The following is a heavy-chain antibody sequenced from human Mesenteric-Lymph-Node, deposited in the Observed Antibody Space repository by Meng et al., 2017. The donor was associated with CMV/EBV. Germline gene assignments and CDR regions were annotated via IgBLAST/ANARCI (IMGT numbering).Heavy chain of an antibody. CDR2: ISGNGVST. CDR3: ARGMGGPGSDTFDL. CDR1: GFHFNNFA. D-gene: IGHD1-26*01. J-gene: IGHJ3*01. V-gene: IGHV3-64*02. Sequence: GGSLRLSCAASGFHFNNFALHWVRQAPGKGLEYVSVISGNGVSTYYADSVKGRFTISRDNSKNTLYLQAGSLSAEDMAVYFCARGMGGPGSDTFDLWGQGTLVTVSS.